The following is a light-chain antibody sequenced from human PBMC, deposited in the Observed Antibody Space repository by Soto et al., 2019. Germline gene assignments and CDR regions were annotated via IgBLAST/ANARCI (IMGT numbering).Light chain of an antibody. CDR2: EGS. CDR1: SSDVGSYNL. CDR3: CSYAGSSLWV. J-gene: IGLJ3*02. Sequence: QSALTQPASVSGSPGQSITISCTGTSSDVGSYNLVSWDQQHPGKAPKLMIYEGSKRPSGVSNRFSGSKSGNTASLTISGLQAEDEADYYCCSYAGSSLWVFGGGTKVTVL. V-gene: IGLV2-23*01.